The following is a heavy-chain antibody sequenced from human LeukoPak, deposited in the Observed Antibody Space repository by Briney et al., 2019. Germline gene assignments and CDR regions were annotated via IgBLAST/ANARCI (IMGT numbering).Heavy chain of an antibody. D-gene: IGHD3-22*01. CDR3: AKDEKGYYHEPSGYPDAFDI. V-gene: IGHV1-3*01. Sequence: ASVKVSSKASGYDFTSYAMHWVRQAPGQRLEWMGWINAGNGNTKYSQKFQDRVTVTRDTSTSTAYMELSSLRSEDTAVYYCAKDEKGYYHEPSGYPDAFDIWGQGTMVTVSS. CDR2: INAGNGNT. CDR1: GYDFTSYA. J-gene: IGHJ3*02.